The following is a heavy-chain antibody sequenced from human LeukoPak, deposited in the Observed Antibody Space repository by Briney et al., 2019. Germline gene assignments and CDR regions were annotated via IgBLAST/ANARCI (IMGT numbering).Heavy chain of an antibody. J-gene: IGHJ3*02. D-gene: IGHD3-22*01. CDR2: IYYSGST. V-gene: IGHV4-59*01. CDR3: ARASYDSSGYLAWEHAFDI. Sequence: SETLSLTCTVSGGSISSYYWSWIRQPLGKGLEWIGYIYYSGSTNYNPSLKSRVTISVDTSKNQFSLKLSSVTAADTAVYYCARASYDSSGYLAWEHAFDIWGQGTMVTVSS. CDR1: GGSISSYY.